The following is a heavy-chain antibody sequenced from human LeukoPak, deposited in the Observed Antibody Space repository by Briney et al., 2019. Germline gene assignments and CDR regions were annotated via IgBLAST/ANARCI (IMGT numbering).Heavy chain of an antibody. D-gene: IGHD1-14*01. CDR2: INPNSGNT. CDR3: ARHRSLDY. Sequence: ASVKVSCKASGYTLTTYFFHWVRHAPGQGLEWMGWINPNSGNTNYAQKFQGRVTMTRDTSISTTYMELSRLSSDDTAVYYCARHRSLDYWGQGTLVTVSS. CDR1: GYTLTTYF. J-gene: IGHJ4*02. V-gene: IGHV1-2*02.